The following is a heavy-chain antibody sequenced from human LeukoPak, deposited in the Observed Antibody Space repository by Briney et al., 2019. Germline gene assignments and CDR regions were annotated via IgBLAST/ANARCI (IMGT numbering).Heavy chain of an antibody. CDR1: GDSISSGDYY. V-gene: IGHV4-61*02. D-gene: IGHD2-2*01. J-gene: IGHJ6*03. CDR2: ISSSGST. Sequence: SETLSLTCTVSGDSISSGDYYWSWIRQPAGKGLEWIGRISSSGSTNYNPSLKSRVTISVDTSKNQFSLKLSSVTAADTAVYYCARLTRVVPAERYYYYMDVWGKGTTVTISS. CDR3: ARLTRVVPAERYYYYMDV.